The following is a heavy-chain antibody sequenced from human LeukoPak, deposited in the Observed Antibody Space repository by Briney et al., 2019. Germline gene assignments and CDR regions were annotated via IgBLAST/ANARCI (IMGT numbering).Heavy chain of an antibody. CDR1: GYNFASYW. V-gene: IGHV5-51*01. J-gene: IGHJ4*02. CDR2: IYPRDSDT. D-gene: IGHD3-3*01. CDR3: ARWHPSWDFPY. Sequence: GESLKISCKGSGYNFASYWIGWVCQMPGKGLEWMGIIYPRDSDTRYSPSFQGQVTISADKSISTAYLQWSSPRASDTAMYYCARWHPSWDFPYWGQGTLVTVSS.